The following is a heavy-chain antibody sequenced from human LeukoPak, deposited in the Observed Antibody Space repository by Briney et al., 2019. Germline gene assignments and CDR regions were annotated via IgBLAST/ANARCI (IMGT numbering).Heavy chain of an antibody. CDR1: GITFSVFA. D-gene: IGHD2-2*01. J-gene: IGHJ4*02. CDR2: ISGSGGST. Sequence: GGSLRLSCAASGITFSVFAMSWVRQAPGKGLEWVSAISGSGGSTYYADSVKGRFTISRDNSKNTLYLQMNSLRAGDTAIYYCAKGMKYGDNWGQGTLVTVSS. CDR3: AKGMKYGDN. V-gene: IGHV3-23*01.